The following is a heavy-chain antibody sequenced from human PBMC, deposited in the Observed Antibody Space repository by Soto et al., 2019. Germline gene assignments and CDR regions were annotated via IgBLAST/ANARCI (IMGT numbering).Heavy chain of an antibody. V-gene: IGHV3-15*07. CDR3: TMRLDHSYGSGSYYRIDY. J-gene: IGHJ4*02. D-gene: IGHD3-10*01. CDR1: GFTFSNAW. CDR2: IKSKTDGGTT. Sequence: EVQLVESGGGLVKPGGSLRLSCAASGFTFSNAWMNWVRQAPGKGLEWVGRIKSKTDGGTTDYAAPVKGRFTIPRDDSKKTLYLQMNSLKTEDTAVYYCTMRLDHSYGSGSYYRIDYWGQGTLVTVSS.